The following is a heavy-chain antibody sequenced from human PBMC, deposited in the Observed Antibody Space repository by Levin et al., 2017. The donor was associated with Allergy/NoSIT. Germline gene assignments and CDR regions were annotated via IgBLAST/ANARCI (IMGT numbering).Heavy chain of an antibody. CDR3: ARLRGSGLFYFDY. J-gene: IGHJ4*02. D-gene: IGHD6-19*01. CDR1: GFIFNAYA. V-gene: IGHV3-23*01. CDR2: ISRSESIT. Sequence: GGSLRLSCAASGFIFNAYAMGWVRQAPGKGLEWIAVISRSESITYYADSVKGRFIVSRDNSRNTVFLQMNSLTDDDTAMYFCARLRGSGLFYFDYWGQGTLVAVSS.